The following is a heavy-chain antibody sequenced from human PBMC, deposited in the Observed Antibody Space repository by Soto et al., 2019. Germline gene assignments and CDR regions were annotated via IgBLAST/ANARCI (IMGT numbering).Heavy chain of an antibody. V-gene: IGHV4-4*02. Sequence: SETLSLTCAVSGGSISSSNWWSWVRQPPGKGLEWIGEIYHSGSTNYNPSLKSRVTISVDKSKNQFSLKLSSVTAADTAVYYCARGADYNFWSGFSYTRPQFGYYFDYWGQGTLVTVSS. CDR1: GGSISSSNW. J-gene: IGHJ4*02. CDR2: IYHSGST. CDR3: ARGADYNFWSGFSYTRPQFGYYFDY. D-gene: IGHD3-3*01.